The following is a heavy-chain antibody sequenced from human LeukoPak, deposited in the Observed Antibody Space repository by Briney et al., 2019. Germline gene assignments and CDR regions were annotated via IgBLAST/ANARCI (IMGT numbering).Heavy chain of an antibody. CDR3: ARDHGPSYIVVVPVPYYYYGMDV. CDR2: ISSSSSYI. CDR1: GFTFSSYS. D-gene: IGHD2-2*01. V-gene: IGHV3-21*01. J-gene: IGHJ6*02. Sequence: PGGSLRLSCAASGFTFSSYSMNWVRQAPGKGLEWVSSISSSSSYIYYADSVKGRFTISRDSAKNSLYLQMNSLRAEDTAVYYCARDHGPSYIVVVPVPYYYYGMDVWGQGTTVTVSS.